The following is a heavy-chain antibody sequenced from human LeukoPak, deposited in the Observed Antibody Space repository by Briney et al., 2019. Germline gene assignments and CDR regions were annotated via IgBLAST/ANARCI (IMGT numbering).Heavy chain of an antibody. V-gene: IGHV3-13*01. CDR2: IGTAGAT. CDR3: ARGGHDYGEYWDPTYYYYGMDV. J-gene: IGHJ6*02. CDR1: ALTVSSNY. Sequence: GGSLRLSCAASALTVSSNYMHWVRQATGKGLEWVSVIGTAGATYYPASVKGRFTISRENAKISLYLQMNSLRAGDTNVYYCARGGHDYGEYWDPTYYYYGMDVWGQGTTVTVSS. D-gene: IGHD4-17*01.